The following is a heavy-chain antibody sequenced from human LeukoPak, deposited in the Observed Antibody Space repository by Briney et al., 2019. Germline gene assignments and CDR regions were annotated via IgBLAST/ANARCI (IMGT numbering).Heavy chain of an antibody. D-gene: IGHD4-11*01. CDR1: GGTFSSYA. CDR2: IIPIFGTA. Sequence: ASVKVSCKASGGTFSSYAISWVRQAPGQGLEWMGGIIPIFGTANYAQKFQGRVTITADESTSTAYMELSSLRSEDTAVYYCASTFYSNYDPLYAFDIWGQGTMVTVSS. CDR3: ASTFYSNYDPLYAFDI. J-gene: IGHJ3*02. V-gene: IGHV1-69*13.